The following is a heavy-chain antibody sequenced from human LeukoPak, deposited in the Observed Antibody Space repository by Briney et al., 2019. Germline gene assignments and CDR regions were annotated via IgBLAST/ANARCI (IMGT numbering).Heavy chain of an antibody. CDR1: GGSFSGYY. D-gene: IGHD3-10*01. CDR2: INHSGST. J-gene: IGHJ4*02. Sequence: SETLSLTCAVYGGSFSGYYWSWIRQPPGKGLEWIGEINHSGSTNYNPSLKSRVTISVDTSKNQFSLKLSSVTAADTAVYYCARESSLTGAYFDCWGQGTLVTVSS. V-gene: IGHV4-34*01. CDR3: ARESSLTGAYFDC.